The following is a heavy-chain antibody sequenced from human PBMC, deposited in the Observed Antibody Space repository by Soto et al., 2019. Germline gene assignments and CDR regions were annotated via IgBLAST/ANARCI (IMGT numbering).Heavy chain of an antibody. CDR1: GFVVNRNY. CDR2: MYSDGKT. V-gene: IGHV3-53*01. CDR3: ARSPYCGTECNSGYLDF. D-gene: IGHD1-7*01. J-gene: IGHJ4*02. Sequence: PGGSLRLSCATSGFVVNRNYMHWVRQAPGKGLEWVSVMYSDGKTYYGESVKGRFTTSRDNSKNTVFLHMKSLRAEDTAVYYCARSPYCGTECNSGYLDFWGQGSLVTVSS.